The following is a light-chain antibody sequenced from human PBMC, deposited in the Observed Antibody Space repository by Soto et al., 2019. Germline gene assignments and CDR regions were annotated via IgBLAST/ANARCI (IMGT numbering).Light chain of an antibody. Sequence: LTQPASVSGSPGQSITISCTGTSTDVGGYNYVSWYQQHPGKAPKLMISEVSNRPSGVSNRFSGSKSGNTASLTISGLQAEDEADYYCSSYTSSSTLVFGTGTKVTVL. CDR1: STDVGGYNY. CDR3: SSYTSSSTLV. J-gene: IGLJ1*01. V-gene: IGLV2-14*01. CDR2: EVS.